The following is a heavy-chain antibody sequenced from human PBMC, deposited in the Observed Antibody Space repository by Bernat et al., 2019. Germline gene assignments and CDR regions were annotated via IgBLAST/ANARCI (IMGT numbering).Heavy chain of an antibody. CDR1: GFTVSSNY. CDR3: ASRTVVPRLDYYYYGMDV. J-gene: IGHJ6*02. Sequence: EVQLVETGGGLIQPGGSLRLSCAASGFTVSSNYMSWVRQAPGKGLEWVSVIYSGGSTYYAETGESRFTISRDNAQTTLYLQMNSLGAEDTTVYYCASRTVVPRLDYYYYGMDVWGQGTTVTVSS. CDR2: IYSGGST. V-gene: IGHV3-53*02. D-gene: IGHD4-23*01.